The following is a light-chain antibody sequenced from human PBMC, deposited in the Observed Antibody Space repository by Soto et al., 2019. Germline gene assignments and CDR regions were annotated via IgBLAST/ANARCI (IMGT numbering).Light chain of an antibody. V-gene: IGKV3-11*01. CDR3: KQRSAWPPIT. Sequence: DIVLTQSPATLSLSPGERATLSCRASQSVSSNLAWYQQKPGQAPRLLIYDASNRATGIPARFSGSGSGTDFTLTISTLEPEDFAVYYCKQRSAWPPITFGQGTRLEIK. CDR1: QSVSSN. J-gene: IGKJ5*01. CDR2: DAS.